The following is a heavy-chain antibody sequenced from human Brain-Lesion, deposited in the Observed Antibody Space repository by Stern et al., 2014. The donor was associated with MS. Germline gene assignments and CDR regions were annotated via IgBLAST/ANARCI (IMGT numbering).Heavy chain of an antibody. CDR2: ITGSGDIT. J-gene: IGHJ4*02. Sequence: QIQLMQSGGGLVKPGGSLRLSCAASGFRFSDYYMAWVRQAPGKGLEWVSYITGSGDITNYADSVKGRFTISRDNAKNSLHLQMNSLRAEDTAVYYCVKNHYGLDYWGQGALVTVYS. CDR1: GFRFSDYY. V-gene: IGHV3-11*01. CDR3: VKNHYGLDY. D-gene: IGHD3-10*01.